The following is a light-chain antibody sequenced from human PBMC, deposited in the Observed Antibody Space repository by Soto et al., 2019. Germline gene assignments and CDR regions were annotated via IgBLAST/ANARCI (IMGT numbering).Light chain of an antibody. J-gene: IGLJ1*01. V-gene: IGLV2-14*01. CDR3: SSNTRSSADE. Sequence: QSALTQPASVSGSPGQSITISCTGTSSDVGGYNYLSWYQQHPGKAPKLMIYELSNRPSGVSNRFSGSKSGNTASLTTSSLQAEDEADYYCSSNTRSSADEFRTGTKVTVL. CDR2: ELS. CDR1: SSDVGGYNY.